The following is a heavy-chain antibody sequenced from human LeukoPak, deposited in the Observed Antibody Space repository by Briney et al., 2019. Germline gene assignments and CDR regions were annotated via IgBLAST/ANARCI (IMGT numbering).Heavy chain of an antibody. CDR3: ATYRQVLLPFES. CDR1: GFTFSTFA. Sequence: PGGSLRLPCAASGFTFSTFAMIWVRQPPGKGLEWVSSIFPSGGEIHYADSVRGRFTISRDNSKSTLSLQMNSLRAEDTAIYYCATYRQVLLPFESWGQGTLVTVSS. CDR2: IFPSGGEI. V-gene: IGHV3-23*01. J-gene: IGHJ4*02. D-gene: IGHD2-8*02.